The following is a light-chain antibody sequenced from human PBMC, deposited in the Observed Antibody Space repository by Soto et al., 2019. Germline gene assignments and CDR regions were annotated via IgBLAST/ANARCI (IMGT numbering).Light chain of an antibody. CDR3: CSYADRYTYV. CDR1: SSDVGGYNY. V-gene: IGLV2-11*01. CDR2: DVS. J-gene: IGLJ1*01. Sequence: QSALTQPRSVSGSPGQSVTISCTGTSSDVGGYNYVSWYQQHPGKAPKLMIYDVSERPSGVPDRFSGSRSGNTASLTISGLQPEDEADYYFCSYADRYTYVFGTGTKVTVL.